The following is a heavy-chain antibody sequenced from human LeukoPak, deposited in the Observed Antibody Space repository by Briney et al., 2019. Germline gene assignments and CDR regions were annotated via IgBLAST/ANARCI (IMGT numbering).Heavy chain of an antibody. CDR3: ARNDFWSGYYSYNWFDP. D-gene: IGHD3-3*01. CDR2: IYPGDSDT. Sequence: GESLKISCKGSGYSFTSYWIGWVRQMPGKGLEWMVIIYPGDSDTRYSPSFQGQVTISADKSISTAYLQWSSLKASDTAMYYCARNDFWSGYYSYNWFDPWGQGTLVTVSS. J-gene: IGHJ5*02. CDR1: GYSFTSYW. V-gene: IGHV5-51*01.